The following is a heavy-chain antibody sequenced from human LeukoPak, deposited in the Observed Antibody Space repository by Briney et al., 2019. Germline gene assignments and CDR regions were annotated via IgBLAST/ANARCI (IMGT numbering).Heavy chain of an antibody. V-gene: IGHV1-2*02. D-gene: IGHD3-10*01. CDR3: ARSDYYGSGSYGFDP. Sequence: ASVKVSCKASGYTFTGYYMHWVRQAPGQGLEWMGWINPNSGGTNYAQKFQGRVTMTRDTSISTAYMELSRLRSDDTAVYYCARSDYYGSGSYGFDPWSQGTLVTVSS. CDR1: GYTFTGYY. CDR2: INPNSGGT. J-gene: IGHJ5*02.